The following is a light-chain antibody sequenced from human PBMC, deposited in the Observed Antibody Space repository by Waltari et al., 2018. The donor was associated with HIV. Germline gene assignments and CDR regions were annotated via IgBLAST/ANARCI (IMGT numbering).Light chain of an antibody. CDR1: SSDVGAYNY. CDR2: NVS. V-gene: IGLV2-11*01. CDR3: SSYAGTSNFVL. Sequence: QSALTQPRSVSESPGQSVTISCTGTSSDVGAYNYVSWYQQHPGRAPQFIIYNVSERPSGVPDRVSGSNSGNTASLTISGLQAEDEADYYCSSYAGTSNFVLFGGGTKLTVL. J-gene: IGLJ2*01.